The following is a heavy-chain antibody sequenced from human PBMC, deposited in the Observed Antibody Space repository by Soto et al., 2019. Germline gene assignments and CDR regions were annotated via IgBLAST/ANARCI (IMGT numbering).Heavy chain of an antibody. V-gene: IGHV3-33*01. J-gene: IGHJ5*02. CDR3: ARWSDNKVVDP. CDR2: IWYDGSDK. D-gene: IGHD1-1*01. CDR1: GFTFRNHG. Sequence: QVQLVESGGGVVQPGRSLRLSCEASGFTFRNHGMHWVRQATGKGLEWLAVIWYDGSDKYYADSVKGRFTISRDNSKNTLYLQMNSLTFGDTAVYYCARWSDNKVVDPWGQGTVVTVS.